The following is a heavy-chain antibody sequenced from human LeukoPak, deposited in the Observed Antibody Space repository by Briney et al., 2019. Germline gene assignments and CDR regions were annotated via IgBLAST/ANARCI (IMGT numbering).Heavy chain of an antibody. Sequence: GGSLRLSCAASGFTITAYAMIWVRQSPGKGLEWVSGIGITSEYIHYADSVKGRFTISRDNSKNTVYMEMSSLRAEDAAVYYCAKDPNGDYVGAFDTWGQGTMVIVSS. CDR1: GFTITAYA. CDR3: AKDPNGDYVGAFDT. D-gene: IGHD4-17*01. V-gene: IGHV3-23*01. CDR2: IGITSEYI. J-gene: IGHJ3*02.